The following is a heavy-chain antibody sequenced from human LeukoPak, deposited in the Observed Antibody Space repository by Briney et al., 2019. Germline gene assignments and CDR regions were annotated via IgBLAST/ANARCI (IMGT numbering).Heavy chain of an antibody. J-gene: IGHJ4*02. CDR1: GFSLSSYS. Sequence: PGGSLRLSCAASGFSLSSYSMNWIRQAPGKGLEWVSSFSTDNSYRHYADSVKGRFTISRDNPKNSLYLQMNTLRAEDTAVYYCARDVSLDFWGQGTLVTVSS. CDR2: FSTDNSYR. CDR3: ARDVSLDF. V-gene: IGHV3-21*06.